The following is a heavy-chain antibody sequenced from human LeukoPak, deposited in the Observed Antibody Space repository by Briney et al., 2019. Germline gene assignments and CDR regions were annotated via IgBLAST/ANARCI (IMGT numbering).Heavy chain of an antibody. CDR1: GYTFTGYY. CDR2: INPNSGGT. J-gene: IGHJ4*02. D-gene: IGHD1-14*01. Sequence: ASVRVSCKASGYTFTGYYMHWVRQAPGQGLEWMGWINPNSGGTNYAQKFQGRVTMTRDTSISTAYMELSRLRSDHTAVYYCARDLNPTGAFDYWGQGTLVTVSS. V-gene: IGHV1-2*02. CDR3: ARDLNPTGAFDY.